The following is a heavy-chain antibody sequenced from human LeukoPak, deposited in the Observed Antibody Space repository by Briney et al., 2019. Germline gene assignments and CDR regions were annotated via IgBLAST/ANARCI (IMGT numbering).Heavy chain of an antibody. J-gene: IGHJ5*02. Sequence: GSLRLSCAASGFTFSSYAMSWVRQPPGKGLEWIGEINHSGSTNYNPSLKSRVTISVDTSKNQFSLKLSSVTAADTAVYYCATSAIVAADGAVKNWFDPWGQGTLVTVSS. CDR2: INHSGST. CDR3: ATSAIVAADGAVKNWFDP. V-gene: IGHV4-34*08. D-gene: IGHD6-13*01. CDR1: GFTFSSYA.